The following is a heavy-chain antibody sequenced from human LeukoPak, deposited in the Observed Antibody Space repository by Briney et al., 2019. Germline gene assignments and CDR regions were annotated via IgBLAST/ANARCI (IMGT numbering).Heavy chain of an antibody. CDR3: ARSGYEYFDY. CDR2: INHSGST. CDR1: GVSFSGYY. D-gene: IGHD5-12*01. V-gene: IGHV4-34*01. Sequence: PSETLSLTCAVYGVSFSGYYWSWIRQPPGKGLEWIGEINHSGSTNYNPSLKSRVTISVDTSKNQFSLKLSSVTAADTAVYYCARSGYEYFDYWGQGTLVTVSS. J-gene: IGHJ4*02.